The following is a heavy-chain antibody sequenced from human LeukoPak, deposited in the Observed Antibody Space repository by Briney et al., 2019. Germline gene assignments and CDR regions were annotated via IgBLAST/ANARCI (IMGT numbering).Heavy chain of an antibody. Sequence: PGGSLRLSCAASGFIFSGSSMHWVRQASGKGLEWVGRIRSKINNYATAYAASVKGRFTISRDDSENTAYLQMNSLKSEDTAVYYCTRRDGDSLDVWGQGTTVTVSS. D-gene: IGHD3-3*01. CDR3: TRRDGDSLDV. J-gene: IGHJ6*02. CDR2: IRSKINNYAT. V-gene: IGHV3-73*01. CDR1: GFIFSGSS.